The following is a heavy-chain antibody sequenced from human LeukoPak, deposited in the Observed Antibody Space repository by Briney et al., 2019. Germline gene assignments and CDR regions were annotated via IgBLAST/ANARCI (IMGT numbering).Heavy chain of an antibody. CDR2: ISSSSSTI. Sequence: GGSLRLSCAASGFTFSSYSMNWVRQAPGKGLEWVSYISSSSSTIYYADSVKGRFTISRDNAKNSLYLQMNSPRAEDTAVYYCARDRRVYYFDYWGQGTLVTVSS. V-gene: IGHV3-48*01. CDR1: GFTFSSYS. CDR3: ARDRRVYYFDY. J-gene: IGHJ4*02.